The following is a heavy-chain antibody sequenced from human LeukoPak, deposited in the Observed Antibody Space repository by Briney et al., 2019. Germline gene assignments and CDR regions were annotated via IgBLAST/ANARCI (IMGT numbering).Heavy chain of an antibody. Sequence: PGGSLRLSCAASGFTFSSYAMSWVRQAPGKGLEWVSGISGSGGSTYYAASVKGRFTISRDNSKNTLYLQMNSLRAEDTAVYYCAKDLRSSNYYFFDYWGQGTLVTVSS. J-gene: IGHJ4*02. D-gene: IGHD6-13*01. V-gene: IGHV3-23*01. CDR2: ISGSGGST. CDR3: AKDLRSSNYYFFDY. CDR1: GFTFSSYA.